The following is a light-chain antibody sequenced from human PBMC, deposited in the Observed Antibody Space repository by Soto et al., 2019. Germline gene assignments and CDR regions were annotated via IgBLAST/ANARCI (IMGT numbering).Light chain of an antibody. J-gene: IGKJ2*01. CDR3: QQYGSSRNT. V-gene: IGKV3-20*01. Sequence: ENELTQSPGTLSLSPGERATLSCRASQSVTSSYLAWYQQKPGQAPRLLIYSASSRATGVPDRFSGSGSATDFTLTISRVEPEDFAVNYCQQYGSSRNTFGQGAKVDIK. CDR1: QSVTSSY. CDR2: SAS.